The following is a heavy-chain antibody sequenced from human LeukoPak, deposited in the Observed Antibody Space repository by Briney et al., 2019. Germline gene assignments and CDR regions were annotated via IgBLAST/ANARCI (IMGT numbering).Heavy chain of an antibody. Sequence: ASVKVSCKASGYTFGTHWMHWVRQAPGQGLEWMAIINPSGDFRSYAQKFQGRLTVTRDMSTRTVYMELSDLRPEDTAVNYCARDYSGEWEQLTGWWFDPWGQGTLVIVSS. J-gene: IGHJ5*02. D-gene: IGHD1-26*01. CDR1: GYTFGTHW. CDR3: ARDYSGEWEQLTGWWFDP. CDR2: INPSGDFR. V-gene: IGHV1-46*01.